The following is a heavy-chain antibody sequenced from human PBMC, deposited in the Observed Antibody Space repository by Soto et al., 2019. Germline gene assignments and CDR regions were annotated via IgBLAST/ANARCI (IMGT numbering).Heavy chain of an antibody. D-gene: IGHD6-13*01. V-gene: IGHV1-18*01. J-gene: IGHJ4*02. CDR1: GYTFTSYG. CDR3: ARDGQRGIAQSNFDY. Sequence: ASVKVSCKASGYTFTSYGISWVRQAPGQGLEWMGWISAYNGNTNYAQKLQGRVTMTTDTSTSTAYMELRSLRSDDTAVYYCARDGQRGIAQSNFDYWGQGTLVTVSS. CDR2: ISAYNGNT.